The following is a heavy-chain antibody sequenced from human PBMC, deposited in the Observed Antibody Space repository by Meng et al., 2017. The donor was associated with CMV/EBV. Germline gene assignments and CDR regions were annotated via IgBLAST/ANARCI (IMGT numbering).Heavy chain of an antibody. CDR3: AREYPATWYFDH. J-gene: IGHJ4*02. D-gene: IGHD2-15*01. CDR1: DYILTTYY. CDR2: INLVDGNT. V-gene: IGHV1-46*04. Sequence: VRLVRVGAEGEKRVASVKISCMVLDYILTTYYRNWVRQAPGQGLEWMGMINLVDGNTNVAPKVQGRLSMTRDTSTSTVYMDLSSLRSEDTAMYYCAREYPATWYFDHWGQGTLVTVSS.